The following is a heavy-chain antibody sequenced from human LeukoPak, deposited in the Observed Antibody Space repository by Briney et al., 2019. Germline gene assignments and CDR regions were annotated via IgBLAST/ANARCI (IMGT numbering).Heavy chain of an antibody. J-gene: IGHJ6*02. Sequence: GESLKISCKGSGYSFTSYWIGWVRQLPGKGLEWMGIIYPGDSDTRYSPSFQGQVTISADKSISTAYLQWSSLKASDTAMYYCARRGRQLLYSNGMDVWGQGTTVTVSS. V-gene: IGHV5-51*01. CDR2: IYPGDSDT. CDR1: GYSFTSYW. D-gene: IGHD2-2*02. CDR3: ARRGRQLLYSNGMDV.